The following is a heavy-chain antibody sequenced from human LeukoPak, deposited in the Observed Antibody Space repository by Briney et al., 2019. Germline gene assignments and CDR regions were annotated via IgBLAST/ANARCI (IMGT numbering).Heavy chain of an antibody. CDR1: GFTFSSYE. Sequence: PGGSLRLSCAASGFTFSSYEMNWVRQAPGKGLAWVSYISSSGSTIYYADSVKGRFTISRDNAKNSLYLQMNSLRAEDTAVYYCARDQGRGSYPRVYFDLWGRGTLVTVSS. CDR2: ISSSGSTI. V-gene: IGHV3-48*03. J-gene: IGHJ2*01. CDR3: ARDQGRGSYPRVYFDL. D-gene: IGHD1-26*01.